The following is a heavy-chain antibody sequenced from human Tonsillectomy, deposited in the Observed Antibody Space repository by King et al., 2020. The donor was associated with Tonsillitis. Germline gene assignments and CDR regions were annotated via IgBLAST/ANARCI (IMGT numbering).Heavy chain of an antibody. J-gene: IGHJ3*02. V-gene: IGHV3-7*01. CDR3: ARALFDAFDI. CDR2: IKKDGSEK. Sequence: VQLVESGGGLVQPGGSLKVSCAAFGLTFSSYWMSWVRQAPGKGLEWVATIKKDGSEKYYVDSVKGRFTISRDNAKNSLYLQMNSLRAEDTAVYYCARALFDAFDIWGQGTMVTVSS. CDR1: GLTFSSYW.